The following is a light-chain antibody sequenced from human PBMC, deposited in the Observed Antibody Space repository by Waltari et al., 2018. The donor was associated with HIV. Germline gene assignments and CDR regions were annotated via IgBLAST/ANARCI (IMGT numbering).Light chain of an antibody. CDR1: STDIGGYNY. Sequence: QSALTQPASVSGSPRQSITISCSGTSTDIGGYNYVSWYQHHPGKAPKLIIYEVTNRPSGVSNRFSASKSGNTASLTISGLQAEDEADYYCTSYTTSSTRVFGGGTKLTVL. CDR2: EVT. J-gene: IGLJ3*02. CDR3: TSYTTSSTRV. V-gene: IGLV2-14*01.